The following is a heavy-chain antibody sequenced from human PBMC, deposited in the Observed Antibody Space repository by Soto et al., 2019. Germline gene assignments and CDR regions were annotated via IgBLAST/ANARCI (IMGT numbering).Heavy chain of an antibody. Sequence: ASVKVSCKASGYTFTYRYLHWVRQAPGQALEWMGWITPFNGNTNYAQKFQDRVTITRDRSMSTAYMELSSLRSEDTAMYYCASGLRSAEGTGGSFDIWGQGTMVNVSS. CDR3: ASGLRSAEGTGGSFDI. CDR1: GYTFTYRY. CDR2: ITPFNGNT. J-gene: IGHJ3*02. V-gene: IGHV1-45*02. D-gene: IGHD3-16*01.